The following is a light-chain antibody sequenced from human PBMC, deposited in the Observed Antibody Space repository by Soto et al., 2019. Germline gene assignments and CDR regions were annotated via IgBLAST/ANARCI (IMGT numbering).Light chain of an antibody. CDR3: EPYGSTPLT. J-gene: IGKJ4*01. CDR2: DAS. Sequence: EIVLTQSPGTLSLSPGERATLSCRASQSVANNYLAWYQQKPGQAPRFRIDDASSSDTGLPDRFIGSGSGTDFTLTISRLEPEDFAVYYCEPYGSTPLTFGGGTKVEIK. V-gene: IGKV3-20*01. CDR1: QSVANNY.